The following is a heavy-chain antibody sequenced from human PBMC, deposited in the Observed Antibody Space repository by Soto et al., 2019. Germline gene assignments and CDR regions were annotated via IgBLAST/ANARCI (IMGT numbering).Heavy chain of an antibody. CDR1: GFTFSSYA. CDR2: ISGSGGST. CDR3: ASGGGSRSDY. V-gene: IGHV3-23*01. J-gene: IGHJ4*02. D-gene: IGHD2-15*01. Sequence: EVQLLESGGGLVQPGGSLRLSCAASGFTFSSYAMSWVRQAPGKGLEWVSAISGSGGSTYYADSVKGRFTISRDNSKNSLYLEMNSLRAEDTAVYYCASGGGSRSDYWGQGTLVTVSS.